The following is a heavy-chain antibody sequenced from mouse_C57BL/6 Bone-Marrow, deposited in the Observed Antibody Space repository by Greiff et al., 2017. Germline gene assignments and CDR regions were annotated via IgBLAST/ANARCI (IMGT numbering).Heavy chain of an antibody. CDR2: IDPENGDT. J-gene: IGHJ2*01. CDR3: TTVYYFDY. Sequence: EVQLQQSGAELVRPGASVKLSCTASGFNIKDDYMHWVKQRPEQGLEWIGWIDPENGDTEYASKFQGKAPITADTSSNTAYLQLSSLTSEDTAVYYCTTVYYFDYWGQGTTLTVSS. V-gene: IGHV14-4*01. CDR1: GFNIKDDY.